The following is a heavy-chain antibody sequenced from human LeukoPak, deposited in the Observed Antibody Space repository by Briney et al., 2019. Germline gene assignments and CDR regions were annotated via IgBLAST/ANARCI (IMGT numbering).Heavy chain of an antibody. J-gene: IGHJ5*02. D-gene: IGHD4-11*01. Sequence: SETLSLTCAVYGGSFSGYYWSWIRQPPGEGLEWIGEINHSGSTNYNPSLKSRVTISVDTSKNQFSLKLSSVTAADTAVYYCAKTLTTNWFDPWGQGTLVTVSS. V-gene: IGHV4-34*01. CDR3: AKTLTTNWFDP. CDR2: INHSGST. CDR1: GGSFSGYY.